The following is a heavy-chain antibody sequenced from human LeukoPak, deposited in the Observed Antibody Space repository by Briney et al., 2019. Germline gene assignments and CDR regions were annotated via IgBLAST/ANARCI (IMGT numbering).Heavy chain of an antibody. D-gene: IGHD3-9*01. V-gene: IGHV1-69*05. CDR3: ARVVYYDILTGFGAFDI. Sequence: SVKVSCKASGGTFSSYAISWVRQALGQGLECMGGIIPIFGTANYAQKFQGRVTITTDESTSTAYMELSSLRSEDTAVYYCARVVYYDILTGFGAFDIWGQGTMVTVSS. J-gene: IGHJ3*02. CDR2: IIPIFGTA. CDR1: GGTFSSYA.